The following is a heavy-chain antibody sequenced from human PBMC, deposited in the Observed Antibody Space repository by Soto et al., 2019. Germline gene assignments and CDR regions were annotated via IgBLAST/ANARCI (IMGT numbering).Heavy chain of an antibody. J-gene: IGHJ5*02. CDR2: IYYSGST. V-gene: IGHV4-31*03. CDR3: ARAEASYDILTGYLNWFDP. Sequence: PSETLSLTCTVSGGSISSGGYYWSWIRQHPGKGLEWIGYIYYSGSTYYNPSLKSRVTISVDTSKNQFSLKLSSVTAADTAVYYCARAEASYDILTGYLNWFDPWGQGTLVTVSS. CDR1: GGSISSGGYY. D-gene: IGHD3-9*01.